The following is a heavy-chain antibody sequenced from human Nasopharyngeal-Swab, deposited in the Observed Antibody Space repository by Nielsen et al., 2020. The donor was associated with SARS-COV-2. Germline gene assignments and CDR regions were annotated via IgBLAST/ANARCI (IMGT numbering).Heavy chain of an antibody. D-gene: IGHD3-22*01. CDR3: AKSPPYYYDSSGYYDY. J-gene: IGHJ4*02. CDR1: GFTFSSYA. Sequence: GGSLRLSCAASGFTFSSYAMSWVRQAPGKGLEWVSAISGSGGSTYYADSVKGRFTISRDNSKNTLYLQMNSVRAEDTAVYYCAKSPPYYYDSSGYYDYWGQGTLVTVSS. V-gene: IGHV3-23*01. CDR2: ISGSGGST.